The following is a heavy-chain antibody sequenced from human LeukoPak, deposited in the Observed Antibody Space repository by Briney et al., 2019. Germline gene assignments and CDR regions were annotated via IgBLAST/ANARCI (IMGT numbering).Heavy chain of an antibody. CDR1: GFTFSSYA. CDR2: ISGSGGST. Sequence: GALRLSCAASGFTFSSYAMSWVRQAPGKGLEWVSAISGSGGSTYYADSVKGRFTISRDNSKNTLYLQMNSLRAEDTAVFYCAKDLYLRDFWSGYLDYWGQGIPVTVSS. J-gene: IGHJ4*02. D-gene: IGHD3-3*01. CDR3: AKDLYLRDFWSGYLDY. V-gene: IGHV3-23*01.